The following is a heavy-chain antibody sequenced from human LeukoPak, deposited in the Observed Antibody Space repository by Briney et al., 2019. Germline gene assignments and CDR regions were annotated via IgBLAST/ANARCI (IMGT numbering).Heavy chain of an antibody. J-gene: IGHJ4*02. CDR2: ISDSGGNT. V-gene: IGHV3-23*01. D-gene: IGHD2-15*01. CDR3: AKVNTGSFYSASDY. Sequence: GGSLRLSCAASGFTFSNYAVGWVRQAPGKGLEWVSTISDSGGNTYHADSVKGRFTISRDNSKNTIYLQMNSLRAEDTAVYYCAKVNTGSFYSASDYWGQGTLVTVSS. CDR1: GFTFSNYA.